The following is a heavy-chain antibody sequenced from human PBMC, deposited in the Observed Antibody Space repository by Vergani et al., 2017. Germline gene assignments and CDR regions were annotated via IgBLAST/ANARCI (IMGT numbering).Heavy chain of an antibody. J-gene: IGHJ4*02. Sequence: EVQLVQSGAEVKKPGESLKISCKASGYNFPIHWIAWVRQMSGKGLQWMGNINPIDSKIAYSPSFQGQAIMSLDKSITTAYLQWRTLKASDTAIYYCTRHVPCGDGACLHFDHWGQGTQVTVSS. CDR2: INPIDSKI. V-gene: IGHV5-51*01. CDR1: GYNFPIHW. CDR3: TRHVPCGDGACLHFDH. D-gene: IGHD2-21*01.